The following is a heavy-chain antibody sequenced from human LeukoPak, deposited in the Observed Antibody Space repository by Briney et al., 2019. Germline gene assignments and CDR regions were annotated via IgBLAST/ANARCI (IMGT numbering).Heavy chain of an antibody. V-gene: IGHV1-2*02. J-gene: IGHJ4*02. Sequence: ASVKVPCKASGYTFTGYYMHWVRQAPGQGLEWMGWINPNSGGTNYAQKFQGRVTMTRDTSISTAYMELSRLRSDDTAVYYCARGYDSSGYYYSYYFDYWGQGTLVTVSS. D-gene: IGHD3-22*01. CDR2: INPNSGGT. CDR1: GYTFTGYY. CDR3: ARGYDSSGYYYSYYFDY.